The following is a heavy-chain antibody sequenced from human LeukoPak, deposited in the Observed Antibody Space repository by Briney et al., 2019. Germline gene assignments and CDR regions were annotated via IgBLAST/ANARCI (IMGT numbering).Heavy chain of an antibody. CDR2: IDTAGGT. D-gene: IGHD3-10*01. CDR1: GFTFISYD. Sequence: GGSLRLSCAASGFTFISYDMHWVRQPTGKGLEWVSGIDTAGGTYYAGSVKGRFTVSRENAKNSLSLQMNSLRAGDTAVYYCARRRYGLGSYSDAFDIWGQGTMVTVSS. J-gene: IGHJ3*02. CDR3: ARRRYGLGSYSDAFDI. V-gene: IGHV3-13*04.